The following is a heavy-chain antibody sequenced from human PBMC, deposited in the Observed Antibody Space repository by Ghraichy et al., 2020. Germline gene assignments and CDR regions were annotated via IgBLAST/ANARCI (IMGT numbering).Heavy chain of an antibody. D-gene: IGHD3-9*01. V-gene: IGHV5-51*01. CDR2: IYPRDSDT. CDR3: VRLGILTGDSLGYFDN. Sequence: GESLNISCEGSGYNFLEYWIGWVRQVPGKGLEWTGFIYPRDSDTRYNPSFQGQITISADKSTKTAYLQWSGLKASDTAMYYCVRLGILTGDSLGYFDNWGQGTLVTVSS. J-gene: IGHJ4*02. CDR1: GYNFLEYW.